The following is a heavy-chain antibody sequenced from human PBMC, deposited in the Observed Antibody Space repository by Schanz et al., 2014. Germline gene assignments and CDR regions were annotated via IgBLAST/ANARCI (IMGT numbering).Heavy chain of an antibody. Sequence: DVQLVESGGGLVQPGGSLRLSCAGSGFTFDDYTMHWVRQPPGKGLEWVSLVTWDGGYTYYADSVQGRFTISRDNSKNALYLQMDSLRAEDTAVYYCARGIITMVRGGDVGAFDIWGQGTMVTVSS. CDR2: VTWDGGYT. D-gene: IGHD3-10*01. J-gene: IGHJ3*02. CDR3: ARGIITMVRGGDVGAFDI. CDR1: GFTFDDYT. V-gene: IGHV3-43*01.